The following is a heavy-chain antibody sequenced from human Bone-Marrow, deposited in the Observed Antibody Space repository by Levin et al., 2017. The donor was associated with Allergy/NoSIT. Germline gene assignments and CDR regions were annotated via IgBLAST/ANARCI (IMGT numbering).Heavy chain of an antibody. CDR1: GFTFSSFE. V-gene: IGHV3-48*03. Sequence: QAGGSLRLSCVASGFTFSSFEINWVRQVPGKGLEWVSYISTRGTTTYYAESVKGRFTVSRDNAKNEVYLQMDSLRGEDTAVYYCATIVGATTIYYSNVMDLWGQGTTVTVSS. CDR2: ISTRGTTT. CDR3: ATIVGATTIYYSNVMDL. D-gene: IGHD1-26*01. J-gene: IGHJ6*02.